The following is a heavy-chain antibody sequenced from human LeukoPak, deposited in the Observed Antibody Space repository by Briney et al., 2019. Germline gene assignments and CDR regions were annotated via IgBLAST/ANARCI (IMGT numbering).Heavy chain of an antibody. CDR3: ARGLGGWLRLFDY. CDR1: GGSFSGYY. J-gene: IGHJ4*02. CDR2: INHSGST. V-gene: IGHV4-34*01. Sequence: PSETLSLTCAVYGGSFSGYYWSWIRQPPGKGLEWIGEINHSGSTNCNPSLKSRVTISVDTSKNQFSLKLSSVTAADTAVYYCARGLGGWLRLFDYWGQGTLVTVSS. D-gene: IGHD6-19*01.